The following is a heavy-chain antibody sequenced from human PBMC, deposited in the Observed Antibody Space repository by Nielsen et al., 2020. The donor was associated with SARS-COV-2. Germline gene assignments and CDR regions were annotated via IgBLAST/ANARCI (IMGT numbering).Heavy chain of an antibody. V-gene: IGHV1-46*01. CDR3: ARGRSLTLSSSGWFGWLDP. J-gene: IGHJ5*02. CDR1: GYTFTNNY. CDR2: INPSGGST. D-gene: IGHD6-19*01. Sequence: ASVKVSCKASGYTFTNNYMYWVRQAPGQGLEWMGIINPSGGSTTYAQKFQGRVTMTRDTSTSTVHMELSSLRSDDTAMYYCARGRSLTLSSSGWFGWLDPWGQGTLVTVSS.